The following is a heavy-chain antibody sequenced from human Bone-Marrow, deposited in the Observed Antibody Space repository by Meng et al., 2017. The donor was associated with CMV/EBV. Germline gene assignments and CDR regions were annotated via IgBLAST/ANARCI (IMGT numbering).Heavy chain of an antibody. Sequence: GGSLRLSCAGSGFTLSSYDMNWVRQAPGKGLEWVSYTSSDGTTIDHAESVKARFSTSRDNAKNSLYLQINSLRAEDTAVYYCASGFSGYDRSYYYHYGMDVWGQGTTATVSS. CDR1: GFTLSSYD. D-gene: IGHD5-12*01. CDR3: ASGFSGYDRSYYYHYGMDV. J-gene: IGHJ6*02. V-gene: IGHV3-48*03. CDR2: TSSDGTTI.